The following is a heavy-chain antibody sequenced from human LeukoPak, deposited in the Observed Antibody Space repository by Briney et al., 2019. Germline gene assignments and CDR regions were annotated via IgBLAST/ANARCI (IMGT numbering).Heavy chain of an antibody. D-gene: IGHD3-22*01. CDR2: ISSSGSTI. CDR1: EFTFSDYY. V-gene: IGHV3-11*01. Sequence: GGSLRLSCTASEFTFSDYYMSWIRQAPGKGLEWVSYISSSGSTIYYADSVKGRFTISRDNAKNSLYLQMNSLRAEDTAVYYCARFNAYYYDSSGYPTPWGQGTLVTVSS. CDR3: ARFNAYYYDSSGYPTP. J-gene: IGHJ5*02.